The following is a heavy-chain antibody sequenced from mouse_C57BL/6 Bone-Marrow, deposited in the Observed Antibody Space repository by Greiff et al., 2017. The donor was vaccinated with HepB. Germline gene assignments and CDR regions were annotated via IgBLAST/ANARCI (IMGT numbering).Heavy chain of an antibody. CDR2: IDPSDSYT. V-gene: IGHV1-69*01. CDR3: TRGGAY. Sequence: QVQLQQPGAELVMPGASVKLSCKASGYTFTSYWMHGVKQRPGQGLEWIGEIDPSDSYTNYNQKFKGKSTLTVDKSSSAAYMQLSSLTSEDSAVYYCTRGGAYWGQGTLVTVSA. CDR1: GYTFTSYW. J-gene: IGHJ3*01.